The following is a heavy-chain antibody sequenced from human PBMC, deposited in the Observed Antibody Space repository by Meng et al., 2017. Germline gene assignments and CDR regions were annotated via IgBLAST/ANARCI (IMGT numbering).Heavy chain of an antibody. CDR3: ARVLPATIFGVVIDSWFDP. J-gene: IGHJ5*02. CDR2: INAGNGNT. Sequence: QVQFWHAGAEVKKPGASVKVSCKASGSTFTSYAMHWVRQAPGQRLEWMGWINAGNGNTKYSQKFQGRVTITRDTSASTAYMELSSLRSEDTAVYYCARVLPATIFGVVIDSWFDPWGQGTLVTVSS. CDR1: GSTFTSYA. D-gene: IGHD3-3*01. V-gene: IGHV1-3*01.